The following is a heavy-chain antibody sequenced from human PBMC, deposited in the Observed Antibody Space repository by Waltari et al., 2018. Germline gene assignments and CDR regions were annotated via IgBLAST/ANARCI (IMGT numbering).Heavy chain of an antibody. V-gene: IGHV1-8*03. CDR2: VNRNSGNT. D-gene: IGHD1-26*01. CDR1: GYTFTSYD. CDR3: AGVGATQALYY. Sequence: VQLGQCGGQVTKTGAPEKVSCKASGYTFTSYDIYWGRQATGQGLGWMGWVNRNSGNTGYAQKVEGRVTTTTNNSTSTAYMGLSSLRSEDTAVYYCAGVGATQALYYWGQGTLVTVSS. J-gene: IGHJ4*02.